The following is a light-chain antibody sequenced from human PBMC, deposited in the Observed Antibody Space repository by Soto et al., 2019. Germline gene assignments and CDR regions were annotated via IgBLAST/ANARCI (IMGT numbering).Light chain of an antibody. V-gene: IGLV1-40*01. CDR2: GNI. CDR1: SSNIAAGYD. J-gene: IGLJ2*01. CDR3: QSYDTSLSARV. Sequence: QAVVTQPPSVSGAPGQRVTISCTGSSSNIAAGYDVHWYQQLPGTAPQLLIYGNINRPSGVPDRFSGSKSDTSASLAITGLQADDEADYYCQSYDTSLSARVFGGGTKLTVL.